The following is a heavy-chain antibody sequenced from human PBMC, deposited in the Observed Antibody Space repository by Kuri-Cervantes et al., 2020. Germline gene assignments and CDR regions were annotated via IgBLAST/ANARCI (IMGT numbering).Heavy chain of an antibody. CDR3: ARFVTDWFDS. D-gene: IGHD2-21*02. V-gene: IGHV4-39*07. CDR1: GGSISDNNHY. J-gene: IGHJ5*01. Sequence: SETLSLTCTVSGGSISDNNHYWVWIRQPPGKGLEWIGTIYYSGITYHNPSLKSRLTISVDTSKNQFSLKLSSVTAADTAVYYCARFVTDWFDSWSQGTLVTVSS. CDR2: IYYSGIT.